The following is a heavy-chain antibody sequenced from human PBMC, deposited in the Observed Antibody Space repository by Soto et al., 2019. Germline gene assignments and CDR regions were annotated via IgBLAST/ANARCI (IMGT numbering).Heavy chain of an antibody. J-gene: IGHJ1*01. D-gene: IGHD2-2*01. CDR3: ANLRGPAAMAYFQH. CDR2: ISGSGGST. V-gene: IGHV3-23*01. CDR1: GFTFSSYA. Sequence: EVQLLESGGGLVQPGGSLRLSCAASGFTFSSYAMSWVRQAPGKGLEWVSAISGSGGSTYYANSVKGRFTISRDNSKNTLYLQMNSLRAEDTVAYYCANLRGPAAMAYFQHWGQGTLVIVSS.